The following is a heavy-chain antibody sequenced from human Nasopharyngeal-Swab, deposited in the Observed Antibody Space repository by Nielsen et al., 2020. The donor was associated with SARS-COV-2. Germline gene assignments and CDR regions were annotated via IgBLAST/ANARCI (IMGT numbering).Heavy chain of an antibody. CDR2: IYHSGST. D-gene: IGHD4-11*01. Sequence: SETLSLTCTVSGYSISSGYYWGWIRQPPGKGLEWIGSIYHSGSTYYNPSLKSRVTISVDTSKNQISLKLSSVTAADTAVYYCARGRGLPWFDPWGQGTLVTVSS. CDR3: ARGRGLPWFDP. CDR1: GYSISSGYY. J-gene: IGHJ5*02. V-gene: IGHV4-38-2*02.